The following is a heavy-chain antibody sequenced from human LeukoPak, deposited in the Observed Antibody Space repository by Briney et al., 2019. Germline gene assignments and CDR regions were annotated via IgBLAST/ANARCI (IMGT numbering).Heavy chain of an antibody. D-gene: IGHD3-10*01. Sequence: GGSLRLSCAASGFTFSSYAMNWVRQAPGKGLEWVSGMSGSGKTTYYADSVKGRFNISRDNSKNTVYLQMNSLRGEDTAMYFCAKDGGLVRGAFDSWGLGTLVTVSS. CDR1: GFTFSSYA. CDR2: MSGSGKTT. J-gene: IGHJ4*02. V-gene: IGHV3-23*01. CDR3: AKDGGLVRGAFDS.